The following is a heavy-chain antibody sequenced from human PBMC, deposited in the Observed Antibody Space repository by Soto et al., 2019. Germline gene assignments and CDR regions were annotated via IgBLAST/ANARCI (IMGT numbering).Heavy chain of an antibody. CDR2: ISSGSAFI. Sequence: EVQVVESGGGLVKPGGSLRLSCNFTFSMYSMNWVRQAPGKGLEWVASISSGSAFIKYADSVKGRFSISRDNAKNSVSLKMNSLRAEDTAMYYCTRDQGGSYDSWFDPWGRGTLVPVSS. CDR3: TRDQGGSYDSWFDP. J-gene: IGHJ5*02. CDR1: TFSMYS. V-gene: IGHV3-21*01. D-gene: IGHD1-26*01.